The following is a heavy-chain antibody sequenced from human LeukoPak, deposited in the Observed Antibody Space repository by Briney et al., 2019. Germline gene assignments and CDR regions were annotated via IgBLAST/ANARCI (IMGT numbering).Heavy chain of an antibody. CDR1: GYSISTDHY. CDR3: ARGGIAAAGWWYYYMDV. D-gene: IGHD6-13*01. J-gene: IGHJ6*03. V-gene: IGHV4-38-2*02. CDR2: IYYRGDT. Sequence: SETLSLTCSVSGYSISTDHYWGWIRPPPGKGLEWIGSIYYRGDTYYNPSLKSRLTLSVDTSKNQFSLKLTSVTASDTAVYYCARGGIAAAGWWYYYMDVWGKGTTVTVSS.